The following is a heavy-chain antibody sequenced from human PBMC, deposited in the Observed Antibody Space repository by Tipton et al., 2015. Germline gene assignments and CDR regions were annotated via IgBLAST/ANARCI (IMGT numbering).Heavy chain of an antibody. CDR1: GFTFSTYV. V-gene: IGHV3-23*01. Sequence: SLRLSCAASGFTFSTYVMSWVRQAPGKGLEWVSIISGSGSSTYYADSVKGRFTISRDNSKNTLYLQMNVLTDEDTALYYCTKGGRFLEPAYYFGMDVWGQGTTVTVSS. CDR3: TKGGRFLEPAYYFGMDV. D-gene: IGHD3-3*01. J-gene: IGHJ6*02. CDR2: ISGSGSST.